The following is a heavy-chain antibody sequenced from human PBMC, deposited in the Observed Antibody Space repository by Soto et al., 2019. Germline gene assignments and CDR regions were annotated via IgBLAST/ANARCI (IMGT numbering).Heavy chain of an antibody. V-gene: IGHV3-23*01. CDR3: AKGGRIAAAYHSGTPFDY. CDR2: ISGSGGST. CDR1: GFTFSSYA. J-gene: IGHJ4*02. Sequence: GGSLRLSCAASGFTFSSYAMSWVRQAPGKGLEWVSAISGSGGSTYYADSVKGRFTISRDNSKNTLYLQMNSLRAGDTAVYYCAKGGRIAAAYHSGTPFDYWGQGTLVTVSS. D-gene: IGHD6-13*01.